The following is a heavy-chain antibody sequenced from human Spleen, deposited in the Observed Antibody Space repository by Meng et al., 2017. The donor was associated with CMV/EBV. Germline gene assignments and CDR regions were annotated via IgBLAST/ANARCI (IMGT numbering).Heavy chain of an antibody. CDR2: ISYDGCNK. CDR1: GFTFSSYA. V-gene: IGHV3-30*04. J-gene: IGHJ6*02. CDR3: ARAESSSWYSDYYYGMDV. D-gene: IGHD6-13*01. Sequence: GGFLRPSWAASGFTFSSYATHWVRHAPGKGLEWVAVISYDGCNKYYADSVKGRFTISRDNSKNTLYLQMNSLRAEDTAVYYCARAESSSWYSDYYYGMDVWGQGTTVTVSS.